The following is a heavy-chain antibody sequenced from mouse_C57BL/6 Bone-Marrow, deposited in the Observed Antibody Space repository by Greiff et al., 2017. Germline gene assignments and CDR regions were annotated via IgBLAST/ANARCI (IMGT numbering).Heavy chain of an antibody. Sequence: EVQLQQSGPELVKPGASVKISCKASGYTFTDYYMNWVKQSHGKSLEWIGDINPNNGGTSYNQKFKGKATLTVDKSSSTAYMELRSLTSEDSAVYYCARGAIVRRIFAYWGQGTLVTVSA. V-gene: IGHV1-26*01. CDR1: GYTFTDYY. CDR3: ARGAIVRRIFAY. D-gene: IGHD2-5*01. J-gene: IGHJ3*01. CDR2: INPNNGGT.